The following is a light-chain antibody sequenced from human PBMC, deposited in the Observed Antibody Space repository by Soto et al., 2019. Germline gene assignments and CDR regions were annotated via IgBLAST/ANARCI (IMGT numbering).Light chain of an antibody. CDR1: QSIGKY. Sequence: DIQMTQSPASLSASVGERVTITCRASQSIGKYLNWYQQKPGKAPKFLVYTASSLPSGVPSRFSGSGSGTDFTLTISSLQPEDSATYYCQQSYSAPTFGGGTKVEIK. CDR3: QQSYSAPT. CDR2: TAS. J-gene: IGKJ4*01. V-gene: IGKV1-39*01.